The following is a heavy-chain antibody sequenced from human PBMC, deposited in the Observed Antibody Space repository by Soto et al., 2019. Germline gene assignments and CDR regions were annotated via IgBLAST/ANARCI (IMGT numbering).Heavy chain of an antibody. D-gene: IGHD4-17*01. V-gene: IGHV5-51*01. CDR3: ATLLYGDWGDYYYGMDV. J-gene: IGHJ6*02. Sequence: GESLKISCKGSGYSFTSYWIGWVRQMPGKGLEWMGIIYPGDSDTRYSPSFQGQVTISADKSISTAYLLWSSLKASDTAMYYCATLLYGDWGDYYYGMDVWGQRTTVSVSS. CDR2: IYPGDSDT. CDR1: GYSFTSYW.